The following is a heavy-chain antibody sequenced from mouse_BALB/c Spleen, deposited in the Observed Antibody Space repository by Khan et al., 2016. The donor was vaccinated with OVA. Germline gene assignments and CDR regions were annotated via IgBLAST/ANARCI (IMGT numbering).Heavy chain of an antibody. D-gene: IGHD1-1*01. CDR1: GYSITSDYA. Sequence: EVQLVESGPGLVKPSQSLSLTCTVTGYSITSDYAWNWIRQFPGNKLEWMGFISYSGNTNYNPSLKSRTSITRDPPKNQFFLQLNSVTVEDTATYDCARVYGGDFDYWGQGTTLTVSS. CDR3: ARVYGGDFDY. J-gene: IGHJ2*01. V-gene: IGHV3-2*02. CDR2: ISYSGNT.